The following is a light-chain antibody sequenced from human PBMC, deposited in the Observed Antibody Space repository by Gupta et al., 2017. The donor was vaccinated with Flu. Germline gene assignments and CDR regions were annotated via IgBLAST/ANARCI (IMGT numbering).Light chain of an antibody. J-gene: IGKJ5*01. CDR2: AAS. V-gene: IGKV1-9*01. CDR1: QAISSY. CDR3: QQLNSYPPLT. Sequence: DIQLTQSPSFLSASVGDRVTVTCRASQAISSYLAWYQQKPGKAPKLLIYAASTLQSGVPSRFSGSGSGTEFTLTISSLQPEDFATYYCQQLNSYPPLTFGQGTRVEIK.